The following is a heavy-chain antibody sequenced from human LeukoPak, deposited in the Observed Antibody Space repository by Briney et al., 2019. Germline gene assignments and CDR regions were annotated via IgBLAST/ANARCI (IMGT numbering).Heavy chain of an antibody. D-gene: IGHD3-22*01. CDR1: GGTFSSYA. V-gene: IGHV1-69*06. Sequence: GASVKVSCKASGGTFSSYAISWVRQAPGQGLEWMGGIIPIFGTANYAQKFQGRVTITADKSTSTAYMELSSLRSEDTAVYYCARGLNHYDYYDSSGYYYFDYWGQGTLVTVSS. CDR2: IIPIFGTA. J-gene: IGHJ4*02. CDR3: ARGLNHYDYYDSSGYYYFDY.